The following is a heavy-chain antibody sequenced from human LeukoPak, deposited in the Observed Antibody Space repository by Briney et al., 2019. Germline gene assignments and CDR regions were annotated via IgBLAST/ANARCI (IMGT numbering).Heavy chain of an antibody. CDR1: GYTFTNYG. V-gene: IGHV1-18*01. Sequence: ASVKVSCKASGYTFTNYGISWVRQAPGQGLEWMAWVSTYDHDTNYAQKFRGRVTMTTDTSTSTAYMELRSLGSDDTAVYYCVRDYFCSGGTCDDCFDPWGQGTLVTVSS. CDR2: VSTYDHDT. J-gene: IGHJ5*02. CDR3: VRDYFCSGGTCDDCFDP. D-gene: IGHD2-15*01.